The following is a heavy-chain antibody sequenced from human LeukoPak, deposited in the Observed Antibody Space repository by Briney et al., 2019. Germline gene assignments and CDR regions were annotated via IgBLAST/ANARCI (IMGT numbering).Heavy chain of an antibody. CDR2: INPNSGGT. V-gene: IGHV1-2*02. J-gene: IGHJ4*02. Sequence: ASVKVSCKASGYTFTGYYMHWVRQAPGQGLEWMGWINPNSGGTNYAQKFQGRVTMTRDTSISTAYMELSRLRSDDTVVYYCARRNDFWSGPFDYWGQGTLVTVSS. CDR1: GYTFTGYY. CDR3: ARRNDFWSGPFDY. D-gene: IGHD3-3*01.